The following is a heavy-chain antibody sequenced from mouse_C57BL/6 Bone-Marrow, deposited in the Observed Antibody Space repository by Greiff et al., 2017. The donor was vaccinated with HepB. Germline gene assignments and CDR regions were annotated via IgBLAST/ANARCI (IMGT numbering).Heavy chain of an antibody. CDR2: ISDGGSYT. J-gene: IGHJ1*03. CDR3: ARDYYGVGGWYFDV. V-gene: IGHV5-4*03. CDR1: GFTFSSYA. D-gene: IGHD1-1*01. Sequence: EVKLVESGGGLVKPGGSLKLSCAASGFTFSSYAMSWVRQTPEKRLEWVATISDGGSYTYYTDNVKGRFTISRDNAKNNLYLQMSHLKSEDTAMYYCARDYYGVGGWYFDVWGTGTTVTVSS.